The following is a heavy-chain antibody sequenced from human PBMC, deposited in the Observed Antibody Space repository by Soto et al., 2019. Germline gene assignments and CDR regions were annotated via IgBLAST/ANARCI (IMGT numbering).Heavy chain of an antibody. V-gene: IGHV3-23*01. CDR3: AKDRKRLPAGYSSGCFDY. CDR1: GFTFSSYA. CDR2: ISGSGGST. D-gene: IGHD6-19*01. J-gene: IGHJ4*02. Sequence: PGGSLRLSCAASGFTFSSYAMSWVRQAPGKGLEWVSAISGSGGSTYYADSVKGRFTISRDNSKNTLYLQMNSLRAEDTAVYYCAKDRKRLPAGYSSGCFDYWGQGTLVTVSS.